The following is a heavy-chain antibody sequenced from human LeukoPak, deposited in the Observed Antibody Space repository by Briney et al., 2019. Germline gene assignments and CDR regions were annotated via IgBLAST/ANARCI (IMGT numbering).Heavy chain of an antibody. D-gene: IGHD2-15*01. CDR1: GFTFSSYA. J-gene: IGHJ4*02. V-gene: IGHV3-23*01. CDR3: AKDFEDIVVVVAATPGYFDY. CDR2: ISGGGGST. Sequence: GGSLRLSCAASGFTFSSYAMSWVRQAPGKGLEWVSAISGGGGSTYYADSVKGRFTISRDNSKNTLYLQMDSLRAEDTAVYYCAKDFEDIVVVVAATPGYFDYWGQGTLVTVSS.